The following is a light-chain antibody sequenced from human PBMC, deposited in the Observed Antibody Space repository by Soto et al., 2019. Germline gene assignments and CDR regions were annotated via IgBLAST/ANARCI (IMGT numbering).Light chain of an antibody. V-gene: IGKV1-5*03. Sequence: DIQMTQSPSTLSGSVGDRVTITCRASQTISSWLAWYQQKPGKALKLLIYKASTLKIGVPSRFSGSGSGTEFTLTISSLQPDDFATYYCQHYNSYSEAFGQGTKVDI. J-gene: IGKJ1*01. CDR3: QHYNSYSEA. CDR2: KAS. CDR1: QTISSW.